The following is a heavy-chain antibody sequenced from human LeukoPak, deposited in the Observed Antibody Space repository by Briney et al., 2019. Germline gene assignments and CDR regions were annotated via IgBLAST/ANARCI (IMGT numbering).Heavy chain of an antibody. Sequence: ASVKVSCKASGYTFTSYDINWVRQATGQGLEWMGWMNPNSGNTGYAQKFQGRVTITADKSTSTAYMELSSLRSEDTAVYYCARDLGVLRYFDWLTRNWFDPWGQGTLVTVSS. CDR3: ARDLGVLRYFDWLTRNWFDP. CDR2: MNPNSGNT. J-gene: IGHJ5*02. CDR1: GYTFTSYD. V-gene: IGHV1-8*01. D-gene: IGHD3-9*01.